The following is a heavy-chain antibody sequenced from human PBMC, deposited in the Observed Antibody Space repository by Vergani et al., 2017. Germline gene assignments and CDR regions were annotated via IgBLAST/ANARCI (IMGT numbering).Heavy chain of an antibody. J-gene: IGHJ6*02. CDR3: ARVRRDDSSGYYYYYGMDV. CDR1: GGSISPYY. D-gene: IGHD3-22*01. CDR2: IYTSEST. Sequence: QVQLQESGPGLVKPSETLSLTCIVSGGSISPYYWSWIRQPAGKGLEWIGRIYTSESTNYNPSLKSRVTMSVDTSKNQFSLKLRSVTAADTAVYFCARVRRDDSSGYYYYYGMDVWGQGTTVTVSS. V-gene: IGHV4-4*07.